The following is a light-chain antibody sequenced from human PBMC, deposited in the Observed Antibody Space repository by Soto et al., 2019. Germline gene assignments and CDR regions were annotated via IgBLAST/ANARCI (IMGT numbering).Light chain of an antibody. Sequence: DIQMTQSPSTLSASVGDRVMITCRASQSISDWLAWYQQKPGKAPKLLIYDASSLETGGPSRFSGSGSGTEYTLTISSLQPDDFATYYCQQYESYPFTFGPGT. V-gene: IGKV1-5*01. CDR2: DAS. J-gene: IGKJ3*01. CDR3: QQYESYPFT. CDR1: QSISDW.